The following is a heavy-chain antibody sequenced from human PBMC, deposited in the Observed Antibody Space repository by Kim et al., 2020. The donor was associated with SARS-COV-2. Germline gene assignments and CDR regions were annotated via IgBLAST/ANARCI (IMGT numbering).Heavy chain of an antibody. CDR2: IRSKAYGGTT. Sequence: GGSLRLSCTASGFTFGDYAMSWVRQAPGKGLEWVGFIRSKAYGGTTEYAASVKGRFTISRDDSKSIAYLQMNSLKTEDTAVYYCTREPPSGYYYGRYAFDIWGQGTMVTVSS. CDR1: GFTFGDYA. CDR3: TREPPSGYYYGRYAFDI. D-gene: IGHD3-22*01. J-gene: IGHJ3*02. V-gene: IGHV3-49*04.